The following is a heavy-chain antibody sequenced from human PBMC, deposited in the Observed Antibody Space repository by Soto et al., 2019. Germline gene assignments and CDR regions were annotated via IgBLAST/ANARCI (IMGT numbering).Heavy chain of an antibody. V-gene: IGHV3-74*01. Sequence: EVQLVESGGALVQPGGSLRLSCAASGFTFSGYWMHWVRQAPGQGLVWVSRVKSDGTITGYADSVRGRFTISRDNARNTLYLQMNSLRAEDTAVYYCARSDWFDPWGQGTLVTVSS. J-gene: IGHJ5*02. CDR2: VKSDGTIT. CDR1: GFTFSGYW. CDR3: ARSDWFDP.